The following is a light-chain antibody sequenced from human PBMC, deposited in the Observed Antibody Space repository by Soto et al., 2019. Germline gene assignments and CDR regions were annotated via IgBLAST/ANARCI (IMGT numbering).Light chain of an antibody. J-gene: IGKJ3*01. CDR1: QGISSF. V-gene: IGKV1-9*01. CDR2: GAS. Sequence: IQLTQSPSSLSASVGDRVTITCRASQGISSFLAWYQQKPGKAPKLLIYGASTLQSGVPSRFSGSGSGTDFTLTIGSLQPEEFATYYCQQLNSFPIPFGPGNKVDIK. CDR3: QQLNSFPIP.